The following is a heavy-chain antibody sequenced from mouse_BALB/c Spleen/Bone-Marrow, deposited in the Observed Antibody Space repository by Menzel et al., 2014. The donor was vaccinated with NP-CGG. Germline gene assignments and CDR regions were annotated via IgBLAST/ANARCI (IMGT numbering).Heavy chain of an antibody. CDR2: ISSGSSTI. V-gene: IGHV5-17*02. CDR1: GFTFSSFG. J-gene: IGHJ4*01. Sequence: VHVKQSGGGLAQPGGSRKLSCAASGFTFSSFGMHWVRQAPEKGLERVAYISSGSSTIYYADTVKGRFTISRDNPKNTLFLQMTSLRSEDTAMYYCVRSYDSYAMAFWGQGTSVTVSS. D-gene: IGHD2-10*02. CDR3: VRSYDSYAMAF.